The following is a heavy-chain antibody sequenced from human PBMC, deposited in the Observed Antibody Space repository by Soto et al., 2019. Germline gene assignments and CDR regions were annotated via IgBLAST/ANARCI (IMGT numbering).Heavy chain of an antibody. D-gene: IGHD3-22*01. J-gene: IGHJ4*02. CDR3: ARGWGYDSNDYYYAY. Sequence: QVQLVQSGAEVRKPGSSVKVSCKASGGTFSRHDISWVRQAPGQGLEWMGGIIPIFGTANHAQKFQGRVTIIADESTSTVYMELSSLRSVDTAMYYCARGWGYDSNDYYYAYWGQGTLVIVSS. V-gene: IGHV1-69*01. CDR2: IIPIFGTA. CDR1: GGTFSRHD.